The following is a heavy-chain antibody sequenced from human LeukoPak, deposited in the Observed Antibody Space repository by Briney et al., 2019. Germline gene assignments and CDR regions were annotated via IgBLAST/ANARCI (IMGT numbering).Heavy chain of an antibody. Sequence: GGSLRLSCAASGFTVSSSYMSWVRQAPGKGLEWVSVIYSGGSTYYADSVKGRFTISRDNSKNSLYLQMNSLRAEDSAVYYCATDREGDPSAYYLVGGQGTLITVSS. J-gene: IGHJ4*02. V-gene: IGHV3-53*01. CDR2: IYSGGST. CDR1: GFTVSSSY. D-gene: IGHD3-22*01. CDR3: ATDREGDPSAYYLV.